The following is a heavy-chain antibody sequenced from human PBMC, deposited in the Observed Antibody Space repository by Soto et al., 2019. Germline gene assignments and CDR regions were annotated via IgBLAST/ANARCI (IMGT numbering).Heavy chain of an antibody. V-gene: IGHV1-18*04. Sequence: QVQLVQSGAEVKKPGASVKVSCKASGYTFTSYGISWVRQAPGQGLEWMGWISAYNGNTNYAQKLQGRVTMTTDTATSTAYMELRSLRSDDTAVYYCARDLVHCSSTSCDLHPEDWFDPWGQGTLVTVSS. D-gene: IGHD2-2*01. CDR1: GYTFTSYG. J-gene: IGHJ5*02. CDR2: ISAYNGNT. CDR3: ARDLVHCSSTSCDLHPEDWFDP.